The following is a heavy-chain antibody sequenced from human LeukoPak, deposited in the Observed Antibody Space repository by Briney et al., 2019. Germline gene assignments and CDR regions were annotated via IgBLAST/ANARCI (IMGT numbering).Heavy chain of an antibody. D-gene: IGHD2-2*01. V-gene: IGHV4-39*07. CDR2: IYYSGST. J-gene: IGHJ6*03. CDR1: GGSISSYY. Sequence: SETLSLTCTVSGGSISSYYWGWIRQPPGKGLEWIGSIYYSGSTYYNPSLKSRVTISVDTSKNQFSLKLSSVTAADTAVYYCARDRVPAAPYYYYYMDVWGKGTTVTVSS. CDR3: ARDRVPAAPYYYYYMDV.